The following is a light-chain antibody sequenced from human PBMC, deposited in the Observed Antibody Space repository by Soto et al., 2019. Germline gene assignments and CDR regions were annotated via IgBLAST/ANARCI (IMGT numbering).Light chain of an antibody. V-gene: IGLV1-44*01. CDR1: NSNIGGDD. J-gene: IGLJ3*02. CDR2: CTD. Sequence: QSVLAQPPSASGTPGQSVAFSCSGSNSNIGGDDVNWFQHLPGTAPQLLIYCTDQRPSGVPDRFSGSKSGTSASLAISGLLSEDEADYYCASWDDRLNGWVFGGGTKVTVL. CDR3: ASWDDRLNGWV.